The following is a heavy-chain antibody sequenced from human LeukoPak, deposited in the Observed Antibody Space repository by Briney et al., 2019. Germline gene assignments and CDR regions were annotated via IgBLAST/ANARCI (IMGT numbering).Heavy chain of an antibody. CDR1: GFTFSSYA. D-gene: IGHD6-19*01. CDR3: AKGSSGWYEGAFDI. V-gene: IGHV3-30-3*01. Sequence: GGSLRLSCAASGFTFSSYAMHWVRQAPGKGLEWVAVISYDGSNKYYADSVKGRFTISRDNSKNTLYLQMNSLRADDTAVYYCAKGSSGWYEGAFDIWGQGTMVTVSS. J-gene: IGHJ3*02. CDR2: ISYDGSNK.